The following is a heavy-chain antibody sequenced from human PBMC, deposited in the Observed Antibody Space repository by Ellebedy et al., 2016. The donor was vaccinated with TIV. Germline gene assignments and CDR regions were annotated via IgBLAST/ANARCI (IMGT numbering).Heavy chain of an antibody. CDR3: ARSGIAAAADY. J-gene: IGHJ4*02. CDR1: GSSFTSYW. D-gene: IGHD6-13*01. V-gene: IGHV5-10-1*01. Sequence: GGSLRLSXKGSGSSFTSYWIGWVRQMPGKGLEWMGRIDPSDSYTNYSPSFQGHVTISADKSISTAYLQWSSLKASDTAMYYCARSGIAAAADYWGQGTLVTVSS. CDR2: IDPSDSYT.